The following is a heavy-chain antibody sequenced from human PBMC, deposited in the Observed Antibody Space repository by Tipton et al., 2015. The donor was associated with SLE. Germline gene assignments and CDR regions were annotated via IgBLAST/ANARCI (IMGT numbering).Heavy chain of an antibody. CDR3: ARGATNWFDP. CDR2: IHHSGRT. CDR1: GSSIDGGYH. J-gene: IGHJ5*02. V-gene: IGHV4-38-2*02. Sequence: TLSLTCIVSGSSIDGGYHWGWIRQPPGKGLEWIANIHHSGRTYYNPSLKSRVTISMDTSKNQVSLKLSSVTAADTAVYYCARGATNWFDPWGRGTLVAASS.